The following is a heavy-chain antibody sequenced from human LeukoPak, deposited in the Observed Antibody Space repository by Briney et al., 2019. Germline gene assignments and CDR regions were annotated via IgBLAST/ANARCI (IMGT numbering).Heavy chain of an antibody. J-gene: IGHJ6*03. CDR1: GGTFSSYA. V-gene: IGHV1-69*13. CDR2: IIPIFGTA. Sequence: ASVKVSCKASGGTFSSYAISWVRQAPGQGLEWMGGIIPIFGTANYAQKFQGRVTITADESTSTAYMELSSLRSEDTAVYYCARGMTTHKGYYYYMDVWGKGTTVTVSS. CDR3: ARGMTTHKGYYYYMDV. D-gene: IGHD4-11*01.